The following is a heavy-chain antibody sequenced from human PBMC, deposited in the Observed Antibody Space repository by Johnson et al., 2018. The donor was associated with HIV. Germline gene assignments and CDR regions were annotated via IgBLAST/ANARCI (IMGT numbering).Heavy chain of an antibody. Sequence: QMQLVEPGGGVAQPGGSLRLSWAASGFTLSSYGMHWVRQVPGTGLEWVAFLRYDGSNKYSADSVKGRLTISIDNSKNTLYLQMNSLGAEYTAVYYCAREGRLGSYLGGVAFDIWGQGTIVTVSS. J-gene: IGHJ3*02. CDR2: LRYDGSNK. D-gene: IGHD2-15*01. V-gene: IGHV3-30*02. CDR3: AREGRLGSYLGGVAFDI. CDR1: GFTLSSYG.